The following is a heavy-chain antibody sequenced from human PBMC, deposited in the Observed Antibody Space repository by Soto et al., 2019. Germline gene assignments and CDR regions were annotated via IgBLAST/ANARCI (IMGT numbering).Heavy chain of an antibody. V-gene: IGHV4-30-2*01. J-gene: IGHJ4*02. CDR2: IYHSVST. Sequence: SETLSLTCAVSGGSISSGGYSWSWIRQPPGKGLEWIGYIYHSVSTYYNPSLKSRVTISVDRSKNQFSLKLSSVTAADTAVYYCARGPTFGDWGQGTLVPVSS. CDR1: GGSISSGGYS. CDR3: ARGPTFGD.